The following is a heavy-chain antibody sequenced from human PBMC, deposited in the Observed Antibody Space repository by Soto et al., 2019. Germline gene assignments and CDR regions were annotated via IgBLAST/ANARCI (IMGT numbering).Heavy chain of an antibody. Sequence: EVQLVESGGDLVQPGGSLRLSCVASGFTFSAYWMSWVRRAPGKGLEWVATINNDGSEKYYADAVRGRFTLSRDNTKSSFYLELCGLRAADTAIYYCARGSDQDYWGQGTLVAVSS. CDR2: INNDGSEK. CDR3: ARGSDQDY. J-gene: IGHJ4*02. CDR1: GFTFSAYW. V-gene: IGHV3-7*03.